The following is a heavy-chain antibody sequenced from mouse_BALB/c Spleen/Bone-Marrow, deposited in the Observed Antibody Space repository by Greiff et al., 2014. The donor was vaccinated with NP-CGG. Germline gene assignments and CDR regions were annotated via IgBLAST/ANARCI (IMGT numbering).Heavy chain of an antibody. V-gene: IGHV2-2*02. D-gene: IGHD2-4*01. CDR3: ARNYDYDFDY. CDR1: GFSLTSYG. CDR2: IWSGGST. J-gene: IGHJ2*01. Sequence: QVQLQQSGPGLVQPSQSLSITCTVSGFSLTSYGVHWVRQSPGKGLEWLGVIWSGGSTDYNAALISRLSISKDNSKSQVFFKMNSLQANDTAIYYCARNYDYDFDYWGQGTTLTVSS.